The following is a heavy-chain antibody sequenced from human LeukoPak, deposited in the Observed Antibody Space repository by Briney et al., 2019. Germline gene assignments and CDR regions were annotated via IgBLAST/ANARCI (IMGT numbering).Heavy chain of an antibody. CDR3: ARGVVDFWSGYYHSFDY. J-gene: IGHJ4*02. V-gene: IGHV4-59*08. CDR1: GGSISSYY. Sequence: SETLSLTCSVSGGSISSYYWSWIRQPPGKGLEWIGYIYYSGRTSYNPSLKSRVTISVDTAKNQFSLKLSSVTAADTAVYYCARGVVDFWSGYYHSFDYWGQGTLVTVSS. CDR2: IYYSGRT. D-gene: IGHD3-3*01.